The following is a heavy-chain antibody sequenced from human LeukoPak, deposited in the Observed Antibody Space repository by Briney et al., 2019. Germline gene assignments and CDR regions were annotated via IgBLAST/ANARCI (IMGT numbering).Heavy chain of an antibody. V-gene: IGHV4-38-2*02. CDR2: IYHSGST. CDR3: ARTSLERHPFDL. CDR1: GYSISSVYY. J-gene: IGHJ5*02. D-gene: IGHD1-1*01. Sequence: SETLSLTCTVSGYSISSVYYWGWIRQPPGKGLEWIGIIYHSGSTYYNPSLKSRVTISVNTSKNHFSLKLSSVTAADTAVYYCARTSLERHPFDLWGQGTLVTVSS.